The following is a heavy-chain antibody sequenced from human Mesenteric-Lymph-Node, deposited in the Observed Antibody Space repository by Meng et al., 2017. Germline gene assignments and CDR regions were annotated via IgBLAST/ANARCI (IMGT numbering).Heavy chain of an antibody. CDR2: ISGSGSST. CDR1: GFTFSSYA. CDR3: ARNLAV. V-gene: IGHV3-23*01. J-gene: IGHJ4*02. Sequence: GESLKISCAASGFTFSSYAMSWVRQAPGKGLEWVSAISGSGSSTYYADAVKGRFTISRDNAKNTLYLQMNSLRAEDTAVYYCARNLAVWGQGTLVTVSS.